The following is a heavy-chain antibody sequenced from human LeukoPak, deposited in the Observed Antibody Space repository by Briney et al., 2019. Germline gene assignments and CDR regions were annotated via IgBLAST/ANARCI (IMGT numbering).Heavy chain of an antibody. CDR1: GFTFSGFW. CDR2: IKYDGSAK. V-gene: IGHV3-7*04. Sequence: GGSLRLSCAASGFTFSGFWMSWVRQAPTKGGEWVANIKYDGSAKRYVDSVKGPFTVSRDNANNSLYLQMNSLRAEDTAVYYCVRGGGSFDSWGQGTLVTVSS. J-gene: IGHJ4*02. D-gene: IGHD3-16*01. CDR3: VRGGGSFDS.